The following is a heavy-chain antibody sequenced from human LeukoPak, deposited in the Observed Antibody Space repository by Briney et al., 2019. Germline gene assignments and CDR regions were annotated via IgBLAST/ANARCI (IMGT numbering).Heavy chain of an antibody. CDR1: GGSISTNGYY. Sequence: SETLSLTCTVSGGSISTNGYYWSWIRQPPGKGLEWIGYIYYSGDTYYNPSLPSLKSRVAISVDRSRNQFSLKLNSVTAADTAVYYCARERLDRYFDLWGRGTLVTVSS. J-gene: IGHJ2*01. V-gene: IGHV4-30-2*01. CDR3: ARERLDRYFDL. D-gene: IGHD3/OR15-3a*01. CDR2: IYYSGDT.